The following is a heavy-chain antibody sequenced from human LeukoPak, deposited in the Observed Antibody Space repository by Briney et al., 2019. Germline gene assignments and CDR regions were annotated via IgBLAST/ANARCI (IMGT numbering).Heavy chain of an antibody. V-gene: IGHV3-30-3*01. CDR2: LSYDGSNE. CDR3: ARDNYGEDY. CDR1: GLTFSTYA. J-gene: IGHJ4*02. Sequence: GRSLRLSCAASGLTFSTYAMHWVRQAPGKGLEWVAVLSYDGSNEYYADSVKGRFTISRDNSKNTLYLQMNSLRAEDTAVYYCARDNYGEDYWGQGTLVTVSS. D-gene: IGHD3-10*01.